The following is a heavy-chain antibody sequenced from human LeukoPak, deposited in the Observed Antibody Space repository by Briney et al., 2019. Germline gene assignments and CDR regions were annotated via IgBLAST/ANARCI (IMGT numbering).Heavy chain of an antibody. V-gene: IGHV3-48*04. Sequence: GGSLRLSCAASGFTFSSYSMNWVRQAPGKGLEWVSYISSSGSTIYYADSVKGRFTISRDNAKNSLYLQMNSLRAEDTAVYYCAKDAGSGYDYFSYYFDYWGQGTLVTVSS. D-gene: IGHD5-12*01. CDR2: ISSSGSTI. CDR1: GFTFSSYS. CDR3: AKDAGSGYDYFSYYFDY. J-gene: IGHJ4*02.